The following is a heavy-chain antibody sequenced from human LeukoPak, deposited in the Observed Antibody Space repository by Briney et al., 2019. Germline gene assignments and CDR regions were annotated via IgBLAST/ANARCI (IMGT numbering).Heavy chain of an antibody. Sequence: GGSLRLSCAASGFTFSSYAMSWVRQAPGKGLEWVSAISGSGGSTYYADSVKGRFTISRDNSKNTLYLQMNSLRAEDTAVYYCAKLHYGSGSYFSPEDYWGQGTLVTVSS. CDR1: GFTFSSYA. CDR2: ISGSGGST. CDR3: AKLHYGSGSYFSPEDY. V-gene: IGHV3-23*01. D-gene: IGHD3-10*01. J-gene: IGHJ4*02.